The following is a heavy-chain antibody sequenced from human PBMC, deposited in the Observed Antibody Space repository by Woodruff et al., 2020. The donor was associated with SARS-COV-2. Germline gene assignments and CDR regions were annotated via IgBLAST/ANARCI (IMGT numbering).Heavy chain of an antibody. J-gene: IGHJ2*01. V-gene: IGHV3-74*01. CDR3: VTTTVTTYWYFDL. Sequence: DSVKGRFTISRDNAKNTLYLQMNSLSADDTAVYYCVTTTVTTYWYFDLWGRGTLVTVSS. D-gene: IGHD4-17*01.